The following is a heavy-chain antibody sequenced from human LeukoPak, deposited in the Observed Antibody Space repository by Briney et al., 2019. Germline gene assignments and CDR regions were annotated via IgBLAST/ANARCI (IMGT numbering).Heavy chain of an antibody. CDR1: GFTFSSYG. CDR3: AREYSSAFDY. V-gene: IGHV3-30*03. CDR2: ISYDGSNK. Sequence: GGSLRLSCAASGFTFSSYGMHWVRQAPGKGLEWVAVISYDGSNKYYADSVKGRFTISRDNSKNTLYLQMNSLRAEDTAVYYCAREYSSAFDYWSQGTLVTVSS. D-gene: IGHD6-25*01. J-gene: IGHJ4*02.